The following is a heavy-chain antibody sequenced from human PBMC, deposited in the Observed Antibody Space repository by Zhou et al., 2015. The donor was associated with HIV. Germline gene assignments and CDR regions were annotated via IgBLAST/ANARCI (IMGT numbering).Heavy chain of an antibody. CDR1: GYTFTSYD. J-gene: IGHJ5*02. CDR3: ARRECGGGNCYSATLDP. CDR2: MNPNSGNT. Sequence: QVQLVQSGAEVKRPGASVEVSCTASGYTFTSYDVNWVRQVPGQGLEWMGWMNPNSGNTGFAQKFQGRLTMTTRTSTNTAYMQLSSLTSDDTAVYYCARRECGGGNCYSATLDPWGQGTLVTVSS. V-gene: IGHV1-8*01. D-gene: IGHD2-15*01.